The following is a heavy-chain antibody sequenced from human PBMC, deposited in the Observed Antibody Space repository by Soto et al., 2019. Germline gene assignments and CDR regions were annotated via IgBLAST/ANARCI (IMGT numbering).Heavy chain of an antibody. CDR1: VYAFTSNY. Sequence: SVKVSCKAAVYAFTSNYGHWVLQAPGQGLEWMGIINPSGGGTTYAQKFQVRVTMTRDTSTSTFYVELSSLRSEDTAVYYCARLGGFWSAYDFAYRGKRTVVPVSP. D-gene: IGHD3-3*01. CDR2: INPSGGGT. V-gene: IGHV1-46*01. CDR3: ARLGGFWSAYDFAY. J-gene: IGHJ4*02.